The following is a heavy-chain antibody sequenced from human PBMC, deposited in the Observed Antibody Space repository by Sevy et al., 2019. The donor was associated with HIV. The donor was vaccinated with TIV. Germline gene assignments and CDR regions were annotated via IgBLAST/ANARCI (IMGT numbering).Heavy chain of an antibody. CDR3: ARAYDSSGYYYWFDY. CDR1: GFTFSSYA. V-gene: IGHV3-30-3*01. D-gene: IGHD3-22*01. J-gene: IGHJ5*01. CDR2: ISYDGSNK. Sequence: GGSLRLSCAASGFTFSSYAMHWVRQAPGKGLEWVAVISYDGSNKHYADSVKGRFTISRDNSKNTLYLQMNSLRAEDTAVYDCARAYDSSGYYYWFDYWGQGTLVTVSS.